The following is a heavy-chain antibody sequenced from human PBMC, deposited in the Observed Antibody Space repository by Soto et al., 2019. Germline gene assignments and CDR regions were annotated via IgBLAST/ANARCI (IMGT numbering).Heavy chain of an antibody. CDR2: IYYSGST. D-gene: IGHD6-19*01. CDR3: ARVIGGWYEHDY. Sequence: PSETLSLTCTASGGSISSYFWSWIRQPPGKGLEWIGYIYYSGSTKYNPSVKSRVTMSVDTYKNQFSLKLSSVTAADTAVYYCARVIGGWYEHDYWGQGTLVTVSS. CDR1: GGSISSYF. V-gene: IGHV4-59*01. J-gene: IGHJ4*02.